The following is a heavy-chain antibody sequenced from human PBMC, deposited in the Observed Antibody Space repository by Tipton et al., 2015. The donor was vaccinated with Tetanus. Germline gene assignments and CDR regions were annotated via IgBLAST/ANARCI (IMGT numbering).Heavy chain of an antibody. D-gene: IGHD6-13*01. V-gene: IGHV4-4*08. Sequence: TLSLTCTVSGDSMTRYYWSWIRQPPGKGLEWISYIFASGSTNYNPALKSRVTISMDTSKNQISLKLNSVTAADSAVYYCARGRQRLVPAGFDLWGQGTLVTVSS. CDR1: GDSMTRYY. CDR3: ARGRQRLVPAGFDL. CDR2: IFASGST. J-gene: IGHJ5*02.